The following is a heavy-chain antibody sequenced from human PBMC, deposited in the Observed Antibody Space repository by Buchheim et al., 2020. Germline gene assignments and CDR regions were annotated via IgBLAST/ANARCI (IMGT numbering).Heavy chain of an antibody. D-gene: IGHD5-18*01. CDR1: GFTFSSYA. Sequence: QVQLVESGGGVVQPGRSLRLSCAASGFTFSSYAMHWVRQAPGKGLEWVAVISYDGSNKYYADSVKGRFTISSEHSKNTLYLQMTSLRAEDTAVYYCARDSPWIQLLFHYWGQGTL. V-gene: IGHV3-30-3*01. CDR3: ARDSPWIQLLFHY. CDR2: ISYDGSNK. J-gene: IGHJ4*02.